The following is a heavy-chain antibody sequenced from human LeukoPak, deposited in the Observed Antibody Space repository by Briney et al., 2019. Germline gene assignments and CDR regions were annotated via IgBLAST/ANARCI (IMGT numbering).Heavy chain of an antibody. Sequence: SETLSLTCTVSGGSIGTYYWSWFRQPAGKGLEWIGRIFTTGGANYNPSLKSRVTMSLDTSKNLFSLKLNSVTAADTAVYYCVRDGHSWGLLWGQGALVTVSS. J-gene: IGHJ4*02. CDR1: GGSIGTYY. CDR2: IFTTGGA. D-gene: IGHD2-15*01. V-gene: IGHV4-4*07. CDR3: VRDGHSWGLL.